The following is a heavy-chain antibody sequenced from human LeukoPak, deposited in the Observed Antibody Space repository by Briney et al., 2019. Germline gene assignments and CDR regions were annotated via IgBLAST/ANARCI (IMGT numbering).Heavy chain of an antibody. CDR2: ISGSGGST. D-gene: IGHD2-15*01. V-gene: IGHV3-23*01. CDR1: GFTFSSFD. Sequence: AGGSLRLSCAASGFTFSSFDMTWVRQAPGKGLEWVSTISGSGGSTYYADSVKGRFTISRDNSKNTVYLQMNSLRAEDTAAYYCAKRQIGNFGYWGQGTLVTVSS. CDR3: AKRQIGNFGY. J-gene: IGHJ4*02.